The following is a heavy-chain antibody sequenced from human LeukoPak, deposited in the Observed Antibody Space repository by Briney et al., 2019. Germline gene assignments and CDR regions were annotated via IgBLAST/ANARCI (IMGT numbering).Heavy chain of an antibody. CDR2: IYPGDSDT. V-gene: IGHV5-51*01. D-gene: IGHD2-2*01. CDR3: ARLRGLYCTSTSCYPYYFDY. CDR1: GNSFTSYW. Sequence: GESLKISCKGSGNSFTSYWIGWVRQMPGKGLEWMGIIYPGDSDTRYSPSFQGQVTISADKSISTAYLQWSSLKASDTAMYYCARLRGLYCTSTSCYPYYFDYWGQGTLVTVSS. J-gene: IGHJ4*02.